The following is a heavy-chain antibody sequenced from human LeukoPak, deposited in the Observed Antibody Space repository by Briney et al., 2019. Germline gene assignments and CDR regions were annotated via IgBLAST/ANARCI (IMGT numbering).Heavy chain of an antibody. Sequence: SQTLSLTCAVSGGSISSGGYSWSWIRQPAGKGLEWIGRIYTSGSTNYNPSLKSRVTMSVDTSKNQFSLKLSSVTAADTAVYYCARGSYGSGSYQDDYWGQGTLVTVSS. CDR3: ARGSYGSGSYQDDY. CDR2: IYTSGST. CDR1: GGSISSGGYS. J-gene: IGHJ4*02. V-gene: IGHV4-61*02. D-gene: IGHD3-10*01.